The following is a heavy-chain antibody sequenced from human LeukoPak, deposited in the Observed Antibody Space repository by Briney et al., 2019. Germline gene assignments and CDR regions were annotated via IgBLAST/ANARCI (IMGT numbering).Heavy chain of an antibody. Sequence: PGGSVRLSCVASGFTLSSYWMSWVRQAPGKGLEWVANIKQDGSEKYYVDSVKGRFTISRDNAKNSLYLQMNSLRAEDTAVYYCARSSGSQYSGSYLDYWGQGTLVTVSS. CDR1: GFTLSSYW. CDR2: IKQDGSEK. V-gene: IGHV3-7*01. D-gene: IGHD1-26*01. CDR3: ARSSGSQYSGSYLDY. J-gene: IGHJ4*02.